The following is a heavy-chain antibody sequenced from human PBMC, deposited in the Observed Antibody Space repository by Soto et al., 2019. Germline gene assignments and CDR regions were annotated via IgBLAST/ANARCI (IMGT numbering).Heavy chain of an antibody. CDR3: AQETATGGGDFDI. V-gene: IGHV3-23*01. D-gene: IGHD2-8*02. CDR1: GFTFSSYD. Sequence: GGSLRLSCAASGFTFSSYDMSWVRQAPGKGLEWVSTILVDGRTFYVASVKGRFTISRDSSQNTVYLQLNSLTAGDTALYYCAQETATGGGDFDICGQGTMVTAS. CDR2: ILVDGRT. J-gene: IGHJ3*02.